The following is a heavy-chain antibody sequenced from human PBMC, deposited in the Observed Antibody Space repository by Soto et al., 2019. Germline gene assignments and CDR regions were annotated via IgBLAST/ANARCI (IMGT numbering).Heavy chain of an antibody. Sequence: QVQLVQSGAEVKKPGASGKVSCKASRNTFTNHHVIWVRQAPGQGLEWMGIINPRGGSTSYAQKFQGRVTMTSDTSTSTFYMELSGLRSGDTAVYYCATLRSLEPIDYWGQGTLLTVSA. CDR3: ATLRSLEPIDY. CDR2: INPRGGST. J-gene: IGHJ4*02. D-gene: IGHD1-1*01. CDR1: RNTFTNHH. V-gene: IGHV1-46*01.